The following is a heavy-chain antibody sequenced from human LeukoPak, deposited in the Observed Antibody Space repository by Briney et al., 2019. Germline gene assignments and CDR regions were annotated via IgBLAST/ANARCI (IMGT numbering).Heavy chain of an antibody. V-gene: IGHV3-48*04. CDR2: ISSSSSTI. J-gene: IGHJ3*02. D-gene: IGHD3-10*01. CDR1: GFTFSSYS. Sequence: PGGSLRLSCAASGFTFSSYSMNWVRQAPGKGLEWVSYISSSSSTIYYADSVKGRFTISRDNAKNSLYLQMNSLRAEDTAVYYCARVLWFGADSDAFDIWGQGTMVTVSS. CDR3: ARVLWFGADSDAFDI.